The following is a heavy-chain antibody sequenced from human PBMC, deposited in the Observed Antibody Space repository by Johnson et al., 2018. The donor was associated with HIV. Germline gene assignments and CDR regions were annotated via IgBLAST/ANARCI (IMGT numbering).Heavy chain of an antibody. J-gene: IGHJ3*02. CDR2: INWNGGST. CDR3: ASPEAPYYDILTGYYAAFDI. V-gene: IGHV3-20*04. D-gene: IGHD3-9*01. CDR1: GFTFDDYG. Sequence: VQLVESGGGVVQPGGSLRLSCAAFGFTFDDYGMSWVRQAPEKGLEWVSGINWNGGSTGYADSVKGRFTISRDNAKNSLYLQMNSLRAEDTAVYYCASPEAPYYDILTGYYAAFDIWGQGTMVTVSS.